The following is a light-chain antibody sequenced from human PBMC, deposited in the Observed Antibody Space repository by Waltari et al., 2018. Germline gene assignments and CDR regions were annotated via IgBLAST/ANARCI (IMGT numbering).Light chain of an antibody. CDR2: TAS. CDR1: QSISSY. CDR3: QQSYRPPFT. V-gene: IGKV1-39*01. Sequence: DIQMTQSPSSLSASVGDRVTITYRASQSISSYLSWYQQRPGKAPALLIYTASNSQSGVPSRFSGGGSGTDFTLTISSLQPEDFGTYYCQQSYRPPFTFGPGTKVDI. J-gene: IGKJ3*01.